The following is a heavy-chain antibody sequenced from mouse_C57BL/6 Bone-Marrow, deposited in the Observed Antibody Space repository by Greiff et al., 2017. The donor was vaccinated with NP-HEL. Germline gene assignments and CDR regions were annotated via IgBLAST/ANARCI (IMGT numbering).Heavy chain of an antibody. J-gene: IGHJ4*01. CDR3: TRDQRGYAMDY. V-gene: IGHV5-9-1*02. CDR1: GFTFSSYA. Sequence: EVQRVESGEGLVKPGGSLKLSCAASGFTFSSYAMSWVRQTPEKRLEWVAYISSGGDYIYYADTVTGRSTISRDNARNTLYLQMSSLTSEDTAMYDYTRDQRGYAMDYWGRGTAVTVSA. CDR2: ISSGGDYI.